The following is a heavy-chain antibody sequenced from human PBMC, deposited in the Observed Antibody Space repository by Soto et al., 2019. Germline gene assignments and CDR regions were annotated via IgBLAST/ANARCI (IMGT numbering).Heavy chain of an antibody. CDR1: GYTFTSNG. CDR2: ISAYNGNT. CDR3: ARDQGCIAAAKGNWFDP. V-gene: IGHV1-18*04. Sequence: GASVKVSCKASGYTFTSNGISWVRQAPGQGLEWMGWISAYNGNTNYAQKFQGRVTMTTDTSTSTAYMELRSLRSDDTAVYYCARDQGCIAAAKGNWFDPWGQGPLVTVSS. D-gene: IGHD6-13*01. J-gene: IGHJ5*02.